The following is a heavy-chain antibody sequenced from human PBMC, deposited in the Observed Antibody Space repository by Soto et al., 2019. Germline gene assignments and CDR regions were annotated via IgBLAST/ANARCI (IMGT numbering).Heavy chain of an antibody. CDR2: SRNKANSYNP. J-gene: IGHJ4*02. CDR1: GFSFSDYY. CDR3: ARDTGGSYDY. D-gene: IGHD3-16*01. V-gene: IGHV3-72*01. Sequence: EVKLVESGGGLVQPGGSLRLSCAASGFSFSDYYMDWVRQVPGKGLEWVGRSRNKANSYNPEYAPSVKDRFSISRDNSKDSMYLQMNSLKTEDTAVYNCARDTGGSYDYWGQGALVTVSS.